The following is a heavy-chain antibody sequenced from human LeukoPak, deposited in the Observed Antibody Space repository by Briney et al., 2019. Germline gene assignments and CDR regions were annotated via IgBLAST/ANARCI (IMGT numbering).Heavy chain of an antibody. J-gene: IGHJ4*02. CDR1: GGSISSYY. CDR2: IYYSGST. Sequence: ASETLSLTCTVSGGSISSYYWSWIRQPPGKGLEWIGYIYYSGSTNYNPSLKSRVTISVDTSKNQFSLKLSSVTAADTAVYYCARVSIAAADYWGQGTLVTVSS. CDR3: ARVSIAAADY. V-gene: IGHV4-59*01. D-gene: IGHD6-13*01.